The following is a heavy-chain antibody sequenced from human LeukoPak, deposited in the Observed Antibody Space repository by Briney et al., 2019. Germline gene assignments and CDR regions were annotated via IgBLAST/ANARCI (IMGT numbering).Heavy chain of an antibody. D-gene: IGHD6-13*01. CDR1: GFTFSSYA. Sequence: GGSLRLSCAASGFTFSSYAMTWVRQAPGKGLEWVSAISGSGGVPYYADSVKGRFTISRDNSKNTLYLQMNSLRAEDTAVYYCAKGLIAAADHNWFDPWGQGTLVTVSS. CDR3: AKGLIAAADHNWFDP. J-gene: IGHJ5*02. V-gene: IGHV3-23*01. CDR2: ISGSGGVP.